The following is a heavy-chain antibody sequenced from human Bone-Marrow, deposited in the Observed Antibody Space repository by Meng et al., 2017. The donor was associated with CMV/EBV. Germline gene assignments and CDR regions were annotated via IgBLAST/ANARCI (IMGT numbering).Heavy chain of an antibody. CDR1: GFTFSSYE. D-gene: IGHD3-10*01. J-gene: IGHJ3*02. V-gene: IGHV3-48*03. CDR2: ISSSGSTI. CDR3: ARSRITMVRGVIIIGAFDI. Sequence: GESLKISCAASGFTFSSYEMNWVRQAPGKGLEWVSYISSSGSTIYYADSVKGRFTISRDNAKNSLYLQMNSLRAEDTAVYYCARSRITMVRGVIIIGAFDIWGQGKMVTVAS.